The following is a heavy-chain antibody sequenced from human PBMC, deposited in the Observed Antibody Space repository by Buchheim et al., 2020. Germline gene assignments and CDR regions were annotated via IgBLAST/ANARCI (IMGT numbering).Heavy chain of an antibody. CDR1: GFTFRTYA. CDR2: ISYDGSKE. D-gene: IGHD3-10*01. Sequence: QVQLVESGGGVVQPGRSLRLSCAASGFTFRTYAMNWVRQAPGKGLEWVAIISYDGSKEYYADSVKGRFTISRDNSKNTLYLQMNSLRTEDTAVYYCARSGSVGFDVWGQGT. J-gene: IGHJ3*01. CDR3: ARSGSVGFDV. V-gene: IGHV3-30-3*01.